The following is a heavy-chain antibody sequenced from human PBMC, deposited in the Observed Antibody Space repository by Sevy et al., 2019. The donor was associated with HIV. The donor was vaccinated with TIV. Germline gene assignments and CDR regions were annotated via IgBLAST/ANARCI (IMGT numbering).Heavy chain of an antibody. D-gene: IGHD3-16*02. J-gene: IGHJ4*02. CDR3: AKDRWRFIDYVWGSYRLEFDY. Sequence: GGSLRLSCAASGFTFSSYAMSWVRQAPGKGLEWVSAISGSGGSTYYADSVKGRFTISRDNSKNTLYLQMNSLRAEDTAVYYCAKDRWRFIDYVWGSYRLEFDYWGQGTLVTVSS. V-gene: IGHV3-23*01. CDR1: GFTFSSYA. CDR2: ISGSGGST.